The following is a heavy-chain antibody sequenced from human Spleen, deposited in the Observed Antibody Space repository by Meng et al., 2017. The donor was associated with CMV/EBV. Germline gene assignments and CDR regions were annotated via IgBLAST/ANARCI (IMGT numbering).Heavy chain of an antibody. CDR2: MNPNSGNT. Sequence: ASVKVSCKASGYTFTSYDINWVRQATGQGLEWMGWMNPNSGNTGYAQKFQGRVTMTRNTSMSTAYMELSSLRSEDMGVYYCVRGCSSTSCEDYWGQGTLVTVSS. CDR3: VRGCSSTSCEDY. J-gene: IGHJ4*02. CDR1: GYTFTSYD. D-gene: IGHD2-2*01. V-gene: IGHV1-8*01.